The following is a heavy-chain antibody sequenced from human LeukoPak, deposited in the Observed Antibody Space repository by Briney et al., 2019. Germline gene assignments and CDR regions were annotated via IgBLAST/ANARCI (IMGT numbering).Heavy chain of an antibody. CDR3: ARDTNLYSSSRGRGWFDP. Sequence: GASVKVSCKASGSTFTSSYMQWVRQAPGQGLEWMGLINPSGGGTNYAQKFQGRVTMTRDTSISTAYMELSRLRSDDTAVYYCARDTNLYSSSRGRGWFDPWGQGTLVTVSS. CDR1: GSTFTSSY. CDR2: INPSGGGT. V-gene: IGHV1-2*06. D-gene: IGHD6-13*01. J-gene: IGHJ5*02.